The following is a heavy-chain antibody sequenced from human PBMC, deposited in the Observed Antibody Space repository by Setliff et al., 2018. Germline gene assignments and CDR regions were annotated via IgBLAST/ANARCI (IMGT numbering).Heavy chain of an antibody. D-gene: IGHD3-10*01. CDR1: GYTFSTYA. CDR3: ARASRFGTVKWRGDYYIDV. CDR2: INTNTGNP. J-gene: IGHJ6*03. V-gene: IGHV7-4-1*02. Sequence: ASVKVSCKGSGYTFSTYAIIWMRQAPGQGLEWMGWINTNTGNPSYAQGFTGRFVFSLDTSVSTAYLQISSLKAEDTAIYYCARASRFGTVKWRGDYYIDVWGKGTTVTVSS.